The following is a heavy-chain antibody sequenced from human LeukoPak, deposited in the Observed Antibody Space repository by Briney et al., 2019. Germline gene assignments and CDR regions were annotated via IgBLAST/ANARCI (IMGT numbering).Heavy chain of an antibody. Sequence: GESLKISWKGSGYNFANYWIAWVRQMPGKGLEWMGIIYPGDSDTRYSPSFQGQVTISADKSISTAYLQWSSLKASDTAMYYCARRHYYDSSGYAFDIWGQGTMVTVSS. CDR3: ARRHYYDSSGYAFDI. D-gene: IGHD3-22*01. J-gene: IGHJ3*02. CDR2: IYPGDSDT. CDR1: GYNFANYW. V-gene: IGHV5-51*01.